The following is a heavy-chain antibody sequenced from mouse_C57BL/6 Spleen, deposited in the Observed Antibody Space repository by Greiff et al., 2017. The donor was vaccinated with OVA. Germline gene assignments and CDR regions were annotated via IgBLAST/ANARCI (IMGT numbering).Heavy chain of an antibody. CDR2: IYPRSGNT. CDR1: GYTFTSYG. D-gene: IGHD1-1*01. J-gene: IGHJ4*01. Sequence: VQRVESGAELARPGASVKLSCKASGYTFTSYGISWVKQRTGQSLEWIGEIYPRSGNTYYNEKFKGKATLTADKSSSTAYMELRSLTSADSAVYFCARPLFIATVVATWDAMDYWGQGTSVTVSA. CDR3: ARPLFIATVVATWDAMDY. V-gene: IGHV1-81*01.